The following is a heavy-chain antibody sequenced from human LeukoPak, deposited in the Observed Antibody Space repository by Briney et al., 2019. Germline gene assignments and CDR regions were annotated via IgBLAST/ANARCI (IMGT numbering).Heavy chain of an antibody. CDR2: INPNSGGT. V-gene: IGHV1-2*02. CDR1: GYTFTGYY. Sequence: ASVKVSCMASGYTFTGYYMYWVRQAPGQGLEWMGWINPNSGGTNYAQKFQGRVTMTRDTSISTAYIDLNRLRSDDTAVYYCARDNSCSSSCGNSYMDVWGKGTTVTVSS. D-gene: IGHD2-2*01. J-gene: IGHJ6*03. CDR3: ARDNSCSSSCGNSYMDV.